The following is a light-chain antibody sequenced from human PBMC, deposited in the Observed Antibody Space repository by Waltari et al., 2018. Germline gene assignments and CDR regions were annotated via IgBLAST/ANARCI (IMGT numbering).Light chain of an antibody. J-gene: IGKJ3*01. V-gene: IGKV1-39*01. CDR1: QSITSR. CDR2: AAS. Sequence: DIQMTQSPSSLSASVGDRVTITCRASQSITSRLNWYQQKPGKAPKVLIYAASSLQSGVPSRFSGSGSGTDFTLTISSLQPEDFAVYYCQQYNTWPLSVGPGTTVDIK. CDR3: QQYNTWPLS.